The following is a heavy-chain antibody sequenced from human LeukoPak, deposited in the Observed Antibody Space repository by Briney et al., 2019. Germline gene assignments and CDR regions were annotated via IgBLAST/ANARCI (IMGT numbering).Heavy chain of an antibody. CDR1: GYTFTSYG. CDR2: ISAYNGNT. J-gene: IGHJ4*02. Sequence: ASVKVSCEASGYTFTSYGISWVRQAPGQGLEWMGWISAYNGNTNYAQKLQGRVTMTTDTSTSTAYMELRSLRSDDTAVYYCARVRETMIVVAELDYWGQGTLVTVSS. V-gene: IGHV1-18*01. D-gene: IGHD3-22*01. CDR3: ARVRETMIVVAELDY.